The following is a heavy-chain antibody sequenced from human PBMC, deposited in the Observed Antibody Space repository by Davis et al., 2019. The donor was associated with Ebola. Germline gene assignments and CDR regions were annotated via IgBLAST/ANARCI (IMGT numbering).Heavy chain of an antibody. D-gene: IGHD1-26*01. V-gene: IGHV2-70*11. Sequence: LRLSCAVSGGSISSGGYSWSWIRQPPGKALEWLARIDWDDDKYYSTSLKTRLTISKDTSKNQVVLTMTNMDPVDTATYYCARIPTGGLYYYGMDVWGQGTTVTVSS. J-gene: IGHJ6*02. CDR1: GGSISSGGYS. CDR2: IDWDDDK. CDR3: ARIPTGGLYYYGMDV.